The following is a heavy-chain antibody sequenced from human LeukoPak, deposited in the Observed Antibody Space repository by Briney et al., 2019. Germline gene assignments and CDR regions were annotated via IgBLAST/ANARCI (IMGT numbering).Heavy chain of an antibody. D-gene: IGHD2-15*01. CDR1: GGTFSSYA. CDR2: IIPIFGTA. CDR3: ARGAVGYCSGGSCYGPFDY. J-gene: IGHJ4*02. V-gene: IGHV1-69*13. Sequence: SLKVSCKASGGTFSSYAISWVRQAAGHGLEWMGGIIPIFGTANYAQKFPGRVKIPADESTSTAYMELSSLRAEDTAVYYCARGAVGYCSGGSCYGPFDYCGQGDLGSVSS.